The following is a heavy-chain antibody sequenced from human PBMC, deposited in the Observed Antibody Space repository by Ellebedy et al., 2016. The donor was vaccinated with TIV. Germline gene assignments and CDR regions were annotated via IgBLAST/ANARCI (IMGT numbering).Heavy chain of an antibody. CDR2: INTGNNNA. J-gene: IGHJ4*02. Sequence: AASVKVSCKASGYTFTNNAMHWVRQAPGQRLEWMGWINTGNNNARYSQKFQGRVTITRDTSANTAYMELSSLTSEDTAVVYCVRGTGSGSYLFDYWGQGTLVTVSS. CDR1: GYTFTNNA. CDR3: VRGTGSGSYLFDY. D-gene: IGHD1-26*01. V-gene: IGHV1-3*04.